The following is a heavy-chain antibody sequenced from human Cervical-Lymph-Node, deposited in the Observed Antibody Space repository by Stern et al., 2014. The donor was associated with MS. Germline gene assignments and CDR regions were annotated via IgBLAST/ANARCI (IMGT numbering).Heavy chain of an antibody. CDR1: GYSFNIYW. V-gene: IGHV5-51*01. CDR2: IYPDDSDT. J-gene: IGHJ6*02. CDR3: ARRGMDV. Sequence: EVQLVESGAEVKTPGESLTISCKGFGYSFNIYWIAWVRQRPGKGLEWMGIIYPDDSDTGYSPSFQGQVTFSVDKSISTAYLQWSSLKPSDTATYFCARRGMDVWGQGTSVIVSS.